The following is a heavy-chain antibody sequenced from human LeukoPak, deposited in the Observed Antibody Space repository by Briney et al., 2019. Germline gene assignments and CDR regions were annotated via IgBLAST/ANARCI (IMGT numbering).Heavy chain of an antibody. Sequence: GSSVKVSRKASGGTFSSYAISWVRQAPGQGLEWMGGIIPIFGTANYAQKFQGRVTITADESTSTAYMELSSLRSEDTAVYYCASGALSELGELSSTPFDYWGQGTLVTVSS. CDR1: GGTFSSYA. J-gene: IGHJ4*02. CDR2: IIPIFGTA. D-gene: IGHD3-16*02. V-gene: IGHV1-69*01. CDR3: ASGALSELGELSSTPFDY.